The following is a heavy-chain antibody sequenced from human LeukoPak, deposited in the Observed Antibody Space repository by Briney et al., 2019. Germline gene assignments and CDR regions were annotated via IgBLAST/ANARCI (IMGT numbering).Heavy chain of an antibody. CDR3: TVSWYTYYYYGMDV. V-gene: IGHV3-21*01. D-gene: IGHD6-13*01. CDR1: GFTFSSYS. Sequence: GGSLRLSCAASGFTFSSYSMNWVRQAPGKGLEWVSSISSSSSYIYYADSVKGRFTISRDNAKNSLYLQMNSLRADDTAVYYCTVSWYTYYYYGMDVWGQGTTVTVSS. J-gene: IGHJ6*02. CDR2: ISSSSSYI.